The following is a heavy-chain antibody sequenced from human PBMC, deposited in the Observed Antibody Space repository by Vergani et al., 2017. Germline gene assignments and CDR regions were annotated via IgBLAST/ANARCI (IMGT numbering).Heavy chain of an antibody. J-gene: IGHJ5*02. V-gene: IGHV4-39*01. CDR1: GGSISSSSYY. CDR2: IYYSGST. Sequence: QLQLQESGPGLVKPSETLSLTCTVSGGSISSSSYYWGWIRQPPGKGLEWIGSIYYSGSTYYNPSLKSRVTISVDTSKNQFSLKLSSVTAADTAVYYCARRTTLLRSIYWFDPWGQGTLVTVSS. CDR3: ARRTTLLRSIYWFDP. D-gene: IGHD2/OR15-2a*01.